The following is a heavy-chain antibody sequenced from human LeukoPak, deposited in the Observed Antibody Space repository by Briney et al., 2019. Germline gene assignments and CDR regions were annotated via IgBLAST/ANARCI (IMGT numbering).Heavy chain of an antibody. CDR3: ATDSRFYGSGSRKLYYYYGMDV. CDR1: GYTLPELS. CDR2: FDPEDGET. V-gene: IGHV1-24*01. D-gene: IGHD3-10*01. J-gene: IGHJ6*04. Sequence: ASVKVSCKVSGYTLPELSMHWVRQAPGKGLEWMGGFDPEDGETIYAQKFQGRVTMTEDTSTDTAYMELSSLRSEDTAVYYCATDSRFYGSGSRKLYYYYGMDVWGKGTTVTVSS.